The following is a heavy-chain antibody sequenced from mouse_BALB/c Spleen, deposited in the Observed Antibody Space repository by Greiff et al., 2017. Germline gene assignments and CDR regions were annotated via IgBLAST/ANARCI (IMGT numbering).Heavy chain of an antibody. Sequence: EVQRVESGGGLVKPGGSLKLSCAASGFTFSSYAMSWVRQSPEKRLEWVAEISSGGSYTYYPDTVTGRFTISRDNAKNTLYLEMSSLRSEDTAMYYCARYGSNLYAMDYWGQGTSVTVAS. D-gene: IGHD1-1*02. J-gene: IGHJ4*01. CDR3: ARYGSNLYAMDY. V-gene: IGHV5-9-4*01. CDR2: ISSGGSYT. CDR1: GFTFSSYA.